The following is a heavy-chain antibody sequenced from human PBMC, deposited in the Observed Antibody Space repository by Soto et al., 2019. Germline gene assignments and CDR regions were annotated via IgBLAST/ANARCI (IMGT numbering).Heavy chain of an antibody. J-gene: IGHJ6*02. CDR1: GCSLSNARMG. V-gene: IGHV2-26*01. CDR3: ARIVEVRAANFYYYYGMDV. D-gene: IGHD1-1*01. CDR2: IFSNDEK. Sequence: CGPTLVNPTATLPLTCTVSGCSLSNARMGVSWVSQSPGTALEWLAHIFSNDEKSYSTSLKSRLTISKDTSKSQVVLTMTNMDPVDTATYYCARIVEVRAANFYYYYGMDVWGQGTTVTVSS.